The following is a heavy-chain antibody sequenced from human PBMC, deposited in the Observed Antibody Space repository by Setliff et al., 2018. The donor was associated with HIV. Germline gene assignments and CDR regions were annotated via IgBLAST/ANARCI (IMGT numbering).Heavy chain of an antibody. V-gene: IGHV4-31*03. CDR1: TVSINRGGYY. D-gene: IGHD6-13*01. CDR3: AREAQYSSSWSGRRVTWFDA. Sequence: SETLSLTCTVSTVSINRGGYYWSWIRQHPGKALEWIGYIHHSGSTFYNPSLKSRLTMSVDTSKSHFSLRLSSVTAADAAVYYCAREAQYSSSWSGRRVTWFDAWGQGTPVTVSS. CDR2: IHHSGST. J-gene: IGHJ5*02.